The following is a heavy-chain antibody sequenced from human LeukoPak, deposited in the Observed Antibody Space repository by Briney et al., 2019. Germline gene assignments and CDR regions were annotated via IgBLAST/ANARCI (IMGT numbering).Heavy chain of an antibody. Sequence: PGGSLRLSCAASGFTVSSNYMSWVRQAPGKGLEWVSVIYSGGSTYYADSVKGRFTISRDNSKNTLHLQMNSLRAEDTAVYYCARGGGGYYDSSGYYPDYFDYWGQGTLVTVSS. CDR1: GFTVSSNY. D-gene: IGHD3-22*01. J-gene: IGHJ4*02. CDR3: ARGGGGYYDSSGYYPDYFDY. CDR2: IYSGGST. V-gene: IGHV3-53*01.